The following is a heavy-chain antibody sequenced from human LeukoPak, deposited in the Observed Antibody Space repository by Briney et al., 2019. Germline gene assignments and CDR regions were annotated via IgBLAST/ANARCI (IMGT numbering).Heavy chain of an antibody. CDR1: GYTFTGYY. J-gene: IGHJ4*02. Sequence: ASVKVSCKASGYTFTGYYMHWVRQAPGQGLEWMGWINPNSGGANYAQKFQGRVTMTRDTSISTAYMELSRLRSDDTAVYYCASETIRGYCSSTSCYTGDDYWGQGTLVTVSS. CDR2: INPNSGGA. D-gene: IGHD2-2*02. V-gene: IGHV1-2*02. CDR3: ASETIRGYCSSTSCYTGDDY.